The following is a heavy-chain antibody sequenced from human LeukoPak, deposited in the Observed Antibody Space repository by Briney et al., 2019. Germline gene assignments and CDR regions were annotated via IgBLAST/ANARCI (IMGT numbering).Heavy chain of an antibody. D-gene: IGHD1-1*01. Sequence: PSETLSLTCNVSGRSISSYYWTWIRQPPGKGLEWIGYIYYTGSTNYNPSLKSRVTISVDTSKNQFSLKLSSVTAADTAVYYCAIGTWYNYFDYWGQGTLVTVSS. V-gene: IGHV4-59*01. CDR2: IYYTGST. CDR1: GRSISSYY. J-gene: IGHJ4*02. CDR3: AIGTWYNYFDY.